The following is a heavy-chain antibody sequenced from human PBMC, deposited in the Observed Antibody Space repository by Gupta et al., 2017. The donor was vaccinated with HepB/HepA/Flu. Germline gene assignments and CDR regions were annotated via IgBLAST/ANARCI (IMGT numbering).Heavy chain of an antibody. J-gene: IGHJ4*02. CDR3: AKDGRDFGLFDY. Sequence: EVQVLESGGGLVQPGGSLRLSCPASGFIFGSFAMTWVRQAPGKGLEWVSTISGGGTGTYYADSVKGRFTISRDNSKNPVSLQMSSLRADATAVYYCAKDGRDFGLFDYWGQGTQVTVSS. CDR1: GFIFGSFA. CDR2: ISGGGTGT. V-gene: IGHV3-23*01. D-gene: IGHD3-10*01.